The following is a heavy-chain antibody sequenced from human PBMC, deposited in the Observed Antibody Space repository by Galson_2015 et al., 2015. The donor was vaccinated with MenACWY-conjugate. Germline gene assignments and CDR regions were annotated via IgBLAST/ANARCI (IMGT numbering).Heavy chain of an antibody. D-gene: IGHD1-20*01. Sequence: SVKVSCKASGYSFTSYPMHWVRQAPGQRLEWMGWINTGNGNTKYSQKLQGRVTISRDTSASTVYMELSSLRSEETAVYYCARVHNWNLGDGWLDPWGQGTLVTVSS. V-gene: IGHV1-3*04. J-gene: IGHJ5*02. CDR1: GYSFTSYP. CDR2: INTGNGNT. CDR3: ARVHNWNLGDGWLDP.